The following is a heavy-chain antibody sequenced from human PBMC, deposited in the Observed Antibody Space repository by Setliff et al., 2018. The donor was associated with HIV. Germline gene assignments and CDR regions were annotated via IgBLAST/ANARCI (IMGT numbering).Heavy chain of an antibody. Sequence: SGPTLVNPTATLTLTCTVSGFSLSNGKMGVSWIRQPPGKALEWLAHIFSNTEISYSTPLKSRLTISKDTSKSQVVLTSTNMDPVDTATYYCARTQWKYHYYYYMDVWGKGTTVTVSS. CDR3: ARTQWKYHYYYYMDV. D-gene: IGHD6-19*01. J-gene: IGHJ6*03. V-gene: IGHV2-26*01. CDR1: GFSLSNGKMG. CDR2: IFSNTEI.